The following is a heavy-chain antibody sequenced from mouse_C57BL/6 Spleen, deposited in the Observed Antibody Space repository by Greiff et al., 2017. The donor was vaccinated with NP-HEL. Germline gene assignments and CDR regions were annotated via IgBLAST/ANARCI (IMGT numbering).Heavy chain of an antibody. J-gene: IGHJ1*03. CDR1: GYTFTSYW. Sequence: VQLQQPGTELVKPGASVKLSCKASGYTFTSYWMHWVKQRPGQGLEWIGNINPSNGGTNYNEKFKSKATLTVDKSSSTAYMQLSSLTSEDSAVYYCARDLFYYYGSSYVRYFDVWGTGTTVTVSS. CDR2: INPSNGGT. D-gene: IGHD1-1*01. CDR3: ARDLFYYYGSSYVRYFDV. V-gene: IGHV1-53*01.